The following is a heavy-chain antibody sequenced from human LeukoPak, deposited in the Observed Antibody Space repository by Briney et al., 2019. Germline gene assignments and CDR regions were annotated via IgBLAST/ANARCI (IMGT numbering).Heavy chain of an antibody. Sequence: ASVKVSCKASGYTFTGYYMHWVRQAPGQGLEWMGWINPNSGGTNYAQKFQGRVTMTRDTSISTAYMELSRLRSDDTAVYYCARVAGRGGYYYYYMDVWGKGTTVTISS. D-gene: IGHD6-19*01. CDR3: ARVAGRGGYYYYYMDV. V-gene: IGHV1-2*02. CDR2: INPNSGGT. J-gene: IGHJ6*03. CDR1: GYTFTGYY.